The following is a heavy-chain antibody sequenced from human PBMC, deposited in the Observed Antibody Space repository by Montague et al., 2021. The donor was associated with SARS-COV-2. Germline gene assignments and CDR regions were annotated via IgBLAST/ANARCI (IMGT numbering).Heavy chain of an antibody. Sequence: SLRLSCAASGFTFSSYAMSWVRQAPGKGLEWVSSITATGGNTYYADSVKGRFTISRDNSKNTLYLHMNILRAEDTAVYFCAKDGRIVGATEGEVDDWGQGTLVTVSS. CDR1: GFTFSSYA. CDR2: ITATGGNT. J-gene: IGHJ4*02. V-gene: IGHV3-23*01. CDR3: AKDGRIVGATEGEVDD. D-gene: IGHD1-26*01.